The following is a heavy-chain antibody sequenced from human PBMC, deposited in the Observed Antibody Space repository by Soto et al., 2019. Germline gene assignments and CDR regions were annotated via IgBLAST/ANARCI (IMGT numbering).Heavy chain of an antibody. J-gene: IGHJ4*02. CDR1: GYTFTGYY. D-gene: IGHD3-9*01. Sequence: ASVKVSCKASGYTFTGYYMHWVRQAPGQGLEWMGWINPNSGGTNYAQKFQGWVTMTRDTSISTAYMELSRLRSDDTAVYYCATQYYDILTGYREFDYWGQGTLVTVSS. V-gene: IGHV1-2*04. CDR2: INPNSGGT. CDR3: ATQYYDILTGYREFDY.